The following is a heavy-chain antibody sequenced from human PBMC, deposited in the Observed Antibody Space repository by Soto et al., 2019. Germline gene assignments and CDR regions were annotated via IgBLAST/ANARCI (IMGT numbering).Heavy chain of an antibody. CDR2: ISYDGSNK. Sequence: QVQLVESGGGVVQPGRSLRLSCAASGFTFSSYAMHWVRQAPGKGLEWVAVISYDGSNKYYADSVKGRFTISRDNSKNTLYLQMNSLRAEDTAVYYCARDGTRLGYCSSTSCYAGIAAAGRTDYWGQGTLVTVSS. D-gene: IGHD2-2*01. CDR3: ARDGTRLGYCSSTSCYAGIAAAGRTDY. CDR1: GFTFSSYA. J-gene: IGHJ4*02. V-gene: IGHV3-30-3*01.